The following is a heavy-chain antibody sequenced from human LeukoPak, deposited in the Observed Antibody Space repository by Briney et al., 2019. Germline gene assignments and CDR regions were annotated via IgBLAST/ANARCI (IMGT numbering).Heavy chain of an antibody. Sequence: GGSLRLSCAASGFTFSSYSMNWVRQAPGKGLEWVSYISSSSSTIYYADSVKGRFTISRDNAKNSLYLQMNSLRDEDTAVYYCARDQTSYYYDSSGQNDAFDIWGQGTMVTVSS. J-gene: IGHJ3*02. CDR1: GFTFSSYS. CDR3: ARDQTSYYYDSSGQNDAFDI. D-gene: IGHD3-22*01. V-gene: IGHV3-48*02. CDR2: ISSSSSTI.